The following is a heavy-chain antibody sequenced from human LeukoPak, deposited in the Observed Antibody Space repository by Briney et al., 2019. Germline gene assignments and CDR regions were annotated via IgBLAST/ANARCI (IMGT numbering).Heavy chain of an antibody. CDR2: INHSGST. CDR1: GGSFSGYY. D-gene: IGHD3-16*01. CDR3: ARMLGGVVAATFDY. V-gene: IGHV4-34*01. Sequence: SETLSLTCAVYGGSFSGYYWGWIRQPPGKGLEWIGEINHSGSTNYNPSLKSRVTISVDTSKNQFSLKLSSVTAADTAVYYCARMLGGVVAATFDYWGQGTLVTVSS. J-gene: IGHJ4*02.